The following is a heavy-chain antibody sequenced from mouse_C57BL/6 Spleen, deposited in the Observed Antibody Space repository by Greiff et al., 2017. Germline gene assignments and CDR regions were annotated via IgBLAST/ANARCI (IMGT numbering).Heavy chain of an antibody. J-gene: IGHJ4*01. D-gene: IGHD1-1*02. CDR1: GYAFSSSW. Sequence: LVEPGASVKISCKASGYAFSSSWMNWVKQRPGKGLEWIGRIYPGDGDTNYNGKFKGKATLTADKSSSTAYMQLSSLTSEDSAVYFCARSDYALYAMDYWGQGTSVTVSS. CDR2: IYPGDGDT. V-gene: IGHV1-82*01. CDR3: ARSDYALYAMDY.